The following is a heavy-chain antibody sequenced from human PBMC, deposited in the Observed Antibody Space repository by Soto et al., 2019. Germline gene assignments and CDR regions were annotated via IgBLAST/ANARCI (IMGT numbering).Heavy chain of an antibody. CDR1: GFTFSSYA. D-gene: IGHD6-13*01. V-gene: IGHV3-23*01. CDR2: ISGSGGST. CDR3: AKGTIAAAGRWYNWFDP. J-gene: IGHJ5*02. Sequence: GGSLRLSCAASGFTFSSYAMSWVRQAPGKGLGWVSAISGSGGSTYYADSVKGRFTISRDNSKNTLYLQMNSLRAEDTAVYYCAKGTIAAAGRWYNWFDPWGQGTLVTVSS.